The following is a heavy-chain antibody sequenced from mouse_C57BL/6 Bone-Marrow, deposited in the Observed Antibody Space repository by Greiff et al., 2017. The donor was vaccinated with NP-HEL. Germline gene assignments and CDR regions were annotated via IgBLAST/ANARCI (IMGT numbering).Heavy chain of an antibody. Sequence: EVKLVESGEGLVKPGGSLKLSCAASGFTFSSYAMSWVRQTPEKRLEWVAYISSGGDYIYYADTVKGRFPISRDNARNTLYLQMSSLKSEDTAMYYCTRGPLYDYAPPWFAYWGQGTLVTVSA. J-gene: IGHJ3*01. D-gene: IGHD2-4*01. V-gene: IGHV5-9-1*02. CDR1: GFTFSSYA. CDR3: TRGPLYDYAPPWFAY. CDR2: ISSGGDYI.